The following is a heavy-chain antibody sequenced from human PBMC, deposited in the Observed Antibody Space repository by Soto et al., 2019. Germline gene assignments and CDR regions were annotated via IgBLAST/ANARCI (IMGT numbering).Heavy chain of an antibody. Sequence: SETLSLTCTVSGTSISSYYWSWSRQPPGKGLEWIANIHYSGTTNYNPSLASRVTLSVDTSKNQFSLKMTSVTAADRAMYYCSTSSSTWPNWFDPWGQGTLVTVSS. D-gene: IGHD2-2*01. V-gene: IGHV4-59*01. J-gene: IGHJ5*02. CDR3: STSSSTWPNWFDP. CDR2: IHYSGTT. CDR1: GTSISSYY.